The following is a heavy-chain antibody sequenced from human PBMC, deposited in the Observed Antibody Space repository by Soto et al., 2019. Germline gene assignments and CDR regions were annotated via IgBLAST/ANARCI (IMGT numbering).Heavy chain of an antibody. V-gene: IGHV3-33*01. J-gene: IGHJ6*02. CDR3: ARDGQRDGYGMDV. CDR2: IWYDGSNK. CDR1: GFTFSSYG. Sequence: PGGSLRLSCAASGFTFSSYGMHWVRQAPGKGLEWVAVIWYDGSNKYYADSVKGRFTISRDNSKNTLYLQMNSLRAEDTAVYYCARDGQRDGYGMDVWGQGTTVTVSS.